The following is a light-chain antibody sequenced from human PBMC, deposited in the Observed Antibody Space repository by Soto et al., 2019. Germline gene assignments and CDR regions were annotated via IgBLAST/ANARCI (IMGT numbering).Light chain of an antibody. CDR3: SSYTSDFTII. CDR2: DVS. Sequence: QSALTQHASVSGSPGQSITISCTGTISDVGGYQYVSWFQQHPGKAPKLMIYDVSDRPSGVSSRFSGSKSGNTASLTISGLQSEDEADYYCSSYTSDFTIIFGGGTKLTVL. J-gene: IGLJ2*01. CDR1: ISDVGGYQY. V-gene: IGLV2-14*03.